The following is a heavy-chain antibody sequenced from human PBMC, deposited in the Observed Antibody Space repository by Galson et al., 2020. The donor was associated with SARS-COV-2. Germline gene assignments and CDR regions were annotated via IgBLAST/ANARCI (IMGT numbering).Heavy chain of an antibody. CDR2: ISWNRRSI. CDR1: GFTFADYA. J-gene: IGHJ4*02. V-gene: IGHV3-9*01. D-gene: IGHD6-13*01. CDR3: AKDGDEKLEGSSWLDY. Sequence: GGSLRLSCAAAGFTFADYAMHWVPKDPGKGLGWVPGISWNRRSIDYADSVRGRVTISRDTAKMSLYLQRSSLSDEDTAFYYCAKDGDEKLEGSSWLDYWGQGTLGTVSS.